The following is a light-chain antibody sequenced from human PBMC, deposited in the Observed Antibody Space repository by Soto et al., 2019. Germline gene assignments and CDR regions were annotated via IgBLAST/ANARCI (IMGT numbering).Light chain of an antibody. CDR3: SSYTSSSTPLYV. Sequence: QSALTQPAPVSGSPGQSITISCTGTSSDVGGYNYVSWYQQHPGKAPKLMIYDVSNRPSGVSNRFSGSKSGNTASLTISGLQAEDEADYYCSSYTSSSTPLYVFGTGTQLTVL. CDR1: SSDVGGYNY. V-gene: IGLV2-14*01. CDR2: DVS. J-gene: IGLJ1*01.